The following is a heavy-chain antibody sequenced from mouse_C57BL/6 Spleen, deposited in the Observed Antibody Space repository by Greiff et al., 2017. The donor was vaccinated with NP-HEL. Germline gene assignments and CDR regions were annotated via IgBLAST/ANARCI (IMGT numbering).Heavy chain of an antibody. CDR1: GYTFTSYW. Sequence: QVQLQQPGAELVMPGASVKLSCKASGYTFTSYWMHWVKQRPGQGLEWIGEIDPSDSYTNYNQKFKGKSTLTVDKSSSTAYMQLSSLTSEDSAVYYCASGSTTRYFDVWGTGTTVTVSS. D-gene: IGHD2-12*01. CDR3: ASGSTTRYFDV. V-gene: IGHV1-69*01. J-gene: IGHJ1*03. CDR2: IDPSDSYT.